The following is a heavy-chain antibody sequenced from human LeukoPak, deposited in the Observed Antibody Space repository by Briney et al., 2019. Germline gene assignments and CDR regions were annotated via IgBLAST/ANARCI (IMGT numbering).Heavy chain of an antibody. CDR3: AKGIITPDY. CDR1: GFTFSTYA. CDR2: ISGIGSDT. Sequence: GSLRLSCAASGFTFSTYAMSWVRHAPGKGLEWVSGISGIGSDTYYADSVKGRFTISRVNSKNTLYLDMNSLRAAEDTAVYHCAKGIITPDYWGQGTLVTVSS. J-gene: IGHJ4*02. V-gene: IGHV3-23*01. D-gene: IGHD2-15*01.